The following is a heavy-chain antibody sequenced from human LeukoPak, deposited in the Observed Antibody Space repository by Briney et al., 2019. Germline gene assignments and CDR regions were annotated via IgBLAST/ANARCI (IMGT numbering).Heavy chain of an antibody. Sequence: SETLSLTCAVSGGSFSSYYWSWIRQPPGKGLEWIGYIYYSGSTNYNPSLKSRVTISVDTSKNQFSLKLSSVTAADTAVYYCARDPTYCSSTSCSRGFDYWGQGTLVTVSS. CDR1: GGSFSSYY. CDR2: IYYSGST. D-gene: IGHD2-2*01. CDR3: ARDPTYCSSTSCSRGFDY. J-gene: IGHJ4*02. V-gene: IGHV4-59*01.